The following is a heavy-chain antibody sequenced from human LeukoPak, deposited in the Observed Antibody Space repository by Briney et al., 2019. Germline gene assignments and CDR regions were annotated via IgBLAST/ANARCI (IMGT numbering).Heavy chain of an antibody. CDR3: ARDLTQHIAVVGWYDWGAFDI. CDR1: GYTFTRDV. V-gene: IGHV7-4-1*02. CDR2: INTNTGNP. J-gene: IGHJ3*02. Sequence: GASVKGSCKASGYTFTRDVMNWVRQAPGQGLVWMGWINTNTGNPKYAQGFSGRFVCSLDTYVSTAYLQISRPKAEDTAVYSCARDLTQHIAVVGWYDWGAFDIWGQGTLVTVS. D-gene: IGHD6-19*01.